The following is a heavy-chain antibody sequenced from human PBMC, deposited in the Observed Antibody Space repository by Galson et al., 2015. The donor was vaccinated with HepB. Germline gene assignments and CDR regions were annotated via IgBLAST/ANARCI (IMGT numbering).Heavy chain of an antibody. CDR1: GFTFSSYA. CDR2: ISGSGGST. J-gene: IGHJ4*02. D-gene: IGHD3-22*01. CDR3: AKMGSAYYYDSSGYYYFDY. Sequence: SLRLSCAASGFTFSSYAMSWVRQAPGKGLEWVSAISGSGGSTYYADSVKGRFTISRDNSKNTLYLQMNSLRAEDTAVYYCAKMGSAYYYDSSGYYYFDYWGQGTLVTVSS. V-gene: IGHV3-23*01.